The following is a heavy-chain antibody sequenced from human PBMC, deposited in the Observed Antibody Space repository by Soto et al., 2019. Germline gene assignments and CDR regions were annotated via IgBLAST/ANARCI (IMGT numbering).Heavy chain of an antibody. Sequence: SATLSITCTVSGGYISSYYWSWIRQPPGKGLEWIGYIYYSGSTNYNPSLKSRVTMSVDTSKNQFSLKLSSVTAADTAVYYCARGGSLYYYGMDVWGQGTTVTVSS. J-gene: IGHJ6*02. V-gene: IGHV4-59*12. CDR1: GGYISSYY. CDR2: IYYSGST. D-gene: IGHD2-15*01. CDR3: ARGGSLYYYGMDV.